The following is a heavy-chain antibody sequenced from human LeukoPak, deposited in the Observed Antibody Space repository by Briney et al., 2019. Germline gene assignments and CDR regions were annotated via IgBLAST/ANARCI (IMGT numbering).Heavy chain of an antibody. Sequence: SETLSLTCTVSGVSISSGDYYWSWIRQPPGKGLEWIGYIYYSGSTYYNPSLKSRVTISVDTSKNQFSLKLSSVTAADTAVYYCARGGTYYYGSEPNFDYWDQGTLVTVSS. J-gene: IGHJ4*02. CDR2: IYYSGST. D-gene: IGHD3-10*01. CDR3: ARGGTYYYGSEPNFDY. CDR1: GVSISSGDYY. V-gene: IGHV4-30-4*01.